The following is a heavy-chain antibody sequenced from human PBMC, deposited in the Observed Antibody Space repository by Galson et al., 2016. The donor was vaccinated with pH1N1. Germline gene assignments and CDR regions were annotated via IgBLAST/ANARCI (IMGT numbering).Heavy chain of an antibody. CDR3: ARRGSSTSHYYYGMDV. J-gene: IGHJ6*02. D-gene: IGHD2-2*01. Sequence: SVKVSCKASGYTFTGYYMHWVRQAPGQGLEWIGWINPNSGGTKYAQKCQGRVTMTRDTPISTAYMELSRLRSDDTAVYYCARRGSSTSHYYYGMDVWGQGTTVTVSS. CDR1: GYTFTGYY. V-gene: IGHV1-2*02. CDR2: INPNSGGT.